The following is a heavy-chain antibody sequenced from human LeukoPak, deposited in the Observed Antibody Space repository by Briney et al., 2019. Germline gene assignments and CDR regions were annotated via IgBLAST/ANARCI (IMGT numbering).Heavy chain of an antibody. V-gene: IGHV4-4*07. CDR1: GGSISNYY. D-gene: IGHD6-6*01. Sequence: SETLSLTCIVSGGSISNYYWSWIRQPAGKGLEWIGSIYHSGSTNYNPSLKSRVTISVDTSKNQFSLKLSSVTAADTAMYYCARVRVAARPFNWFDPWGQGTLVTVSS. J-gene: IGHJ5*02. CDR3: ARVRVAARPFNWFDP. CDR2: IYHSGST.